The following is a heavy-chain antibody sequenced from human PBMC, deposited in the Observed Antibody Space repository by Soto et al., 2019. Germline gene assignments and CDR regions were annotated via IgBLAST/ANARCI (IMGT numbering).Heavy chain of an antibody. CDR3: ARRGSTFFGVPTFDY. Sequence: SVKVSCKASGGTFSSYAISWVRQAPGQGLEWMGGIIPIFGTANYAQKFQGRVTITADKSTSTAYMELSSLRSEDTAVYYCARRGSTFFGVPTFDYWGQEPLATVPS. J-gene: IGHJ4*02. CDR1: GGTFSSYA. CDR2: IIPIFGTA. D-gene: IGHD3-3*01. V-gene: IGHV1-69*06.